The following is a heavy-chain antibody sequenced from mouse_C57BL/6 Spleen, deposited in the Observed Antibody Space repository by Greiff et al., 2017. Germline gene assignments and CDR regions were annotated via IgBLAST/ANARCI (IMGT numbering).Heavy chain of an antibody. J-gene: IGHJ2*01. CDR3: TRDQVGRSDFDY. CDR2: ISSGGDYI. Sequence: EVKLVESGEGLVKPGGSLKLSCAASGFTFSSYAMSWVRQTPEKRLEWVAYISSGGDYIYYADTVKGRFTISRDNARNTLYLQMSSLKSEDTAMYYCTRDQVGRSDFDYWGQGTTLTVSS. V-gene: IGHV5-9-1*02. CDR1: GFTFSSYA. D-gene: IGHD4-1*01.